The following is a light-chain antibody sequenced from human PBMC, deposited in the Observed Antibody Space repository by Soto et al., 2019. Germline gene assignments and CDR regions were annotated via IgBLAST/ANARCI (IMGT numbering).Light chain of an antibody. CDR3: QVWDSSSDQSVV. CDR2: DDS. J-gene: IGLJ2*01. CDR1: NIGSKS. Sequence: SYELTQPPSVSVAPGQTARITCGGNNIGSKSVHWYQQRPGQAPVLVVYDDSYRPSGIPERFSASNSGNTATLTISRVEAGDEADYYCQVWDSSSDQSVVFGGGTKLTVL. V-gene: IGLV3-21*02.